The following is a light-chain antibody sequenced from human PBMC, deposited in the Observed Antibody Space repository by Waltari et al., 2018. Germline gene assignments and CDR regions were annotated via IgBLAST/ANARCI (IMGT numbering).Light chain of an antibody. V-gene: IGKV3-11*01. Sequence: EIVLTQSPVTLSLSPGEGATLSCRTSQSIRGLLAWYQQKPGQAPRLLIDDTSIRATGIPARFSGRGSGTDFTLTISSLEPEDFAVYYCQQRSNWPLTFGGGTKVEIK. CDR1: QSIRGL. J-gene: IGKJ4*01. CDR3: QQRSNWPLT. CDR2: DTS.